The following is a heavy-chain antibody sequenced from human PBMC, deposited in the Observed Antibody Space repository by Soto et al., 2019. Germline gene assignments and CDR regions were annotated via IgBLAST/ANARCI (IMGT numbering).Heavy chain of an antibody. Sequence: GGSLRLSCRTSGFRFSSYGMHWVRQAPGKGLEWVAVIWYDGSNKYYADSVKGRFTISRDNSKNTLYLQMNSLRVEDTAVYYCARDPLWGTAMVLWYFDLWGRGTLVTVSS. CDR1: GFRFSSYG. D-gene: IGHD5-18*01. CDR3: ARDPLWGTAMVLWYFDL. CDR2: IWYDGSNK. V-gene: IGHV3-33*01. J-gene: IGHJ2*01.